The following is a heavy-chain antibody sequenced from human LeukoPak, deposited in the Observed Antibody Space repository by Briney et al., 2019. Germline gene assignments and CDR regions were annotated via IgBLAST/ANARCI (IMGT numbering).Heavy chain of an antibody. CDR2: ISWNSGSI. CDR3: VKDMSVTTKGHIDY. D-gene: IGHD4-17*01. J-gene: IGHJ4*02. V-gene: IGHV3-9*01. Sequence: PGGSLRLSCAASGFTFDDYAMHWVRQAPGKGLEWVSGISWNSGSIGYADSVKGRFPISRDNAKNSLYLQMNSLRAEDTALYYCVKDMSVTTKGHIDYWGQGTLVTVSS. CDR1: GFTFDDYA.